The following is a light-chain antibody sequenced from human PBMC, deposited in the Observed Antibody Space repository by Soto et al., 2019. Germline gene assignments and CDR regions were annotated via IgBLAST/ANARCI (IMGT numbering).Light chain of an antibody. CDR3: QQYNNWPRA. Sequence: EIVMTQSPATLSVSPGERATLSCRPSQSVSSNLAWYQQKPGQAPRLLIYGASTRATGIPARFSGSGSGTEFTLTISSLQSEDFAVYYRQQYNNWPRAFGQGTKVEIK. V-gene: IGKV3-15*01. J-gene: IGKJ1*01. CDR1: QSVSSN. CDR2: GAS.